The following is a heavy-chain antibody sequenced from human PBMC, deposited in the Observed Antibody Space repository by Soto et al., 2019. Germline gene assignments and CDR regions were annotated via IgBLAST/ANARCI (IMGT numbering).Heavy chain of an antibody. V-gene: IGHV3-30-3*01. CDR3: ARDIVVVVAAPKDYYYGMDV. J-gene: IGHJ6*02. Sequence: QVQLVESGGGVVQPGRSLRLSCAASGFTFSSYAMHWVRQAPGKGLEWVAVISYDGSNKYYADSVKGRFTISRDNSKNTLYLQMNSLRAEDTAVYYCARDIVVVVAAPKDYYYGMDVWGQGTTVTVSS. CDR1: GFTFSSYA. D-gene: IGHD2-15*01. CDR2: ISYDGSNK.